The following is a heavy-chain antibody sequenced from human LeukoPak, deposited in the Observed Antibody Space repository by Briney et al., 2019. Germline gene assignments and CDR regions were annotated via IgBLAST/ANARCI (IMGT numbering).Heavy chain of an antibody. V-gene: IGHV1-18*01. CDR3: ASFGTERAATHYYYYMDV. D-gene: IGHD2-15*01. CDR1: GYTFTSYG. Sequence: ASVKVSCKASGYTFTSYGISWVRQAPGQGLEWMGWISAYNGNTNYAQKLQGRVTMTTDTSTSTAYMELSRLRSDDTAVYYCASFGTERAATHYYYYMDVWGKGTTVTVSS. CDR2: ISAYNGNT. J-gene: IGHJ6*03.